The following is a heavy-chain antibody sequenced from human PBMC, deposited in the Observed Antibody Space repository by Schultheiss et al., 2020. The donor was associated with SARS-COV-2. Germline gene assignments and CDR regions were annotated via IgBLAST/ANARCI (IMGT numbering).Heavy chain of an antibody. D-gene: IGHD3-3*01. CDR3: ATWSGSNWYDY. V-gene: IGHV3-21*05. J-gene: IGHJ4*02. CDR1: GFTFNSYS. Sequence: SCAASGFTFNSYSMNWVRQAPGKGLEWVSYISSSSSYTNYADSVKGRFTISRDNAKNSLYLQINSLRTEDTAVYYCATWSGSNWYDYWGQGTLVTVSS. CDR2: ISSSSSYT.